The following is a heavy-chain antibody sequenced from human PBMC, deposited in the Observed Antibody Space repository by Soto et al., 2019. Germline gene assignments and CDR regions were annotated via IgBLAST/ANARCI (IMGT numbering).Heavy chain of an antibody. D-gene: IGHD3-3*01. J-gene: IGHJ2*01. Sequence: EVQLVESGGGLVQPGGSLRLSCAASGFTFSSYWMSWVRQAPGKGLEWVANIKQDGSEKYYVDSVKGRFTISRDNAKNSMYLQMKSRGGEDTAVYYWARGNWLGGGGYYDFWSGQGYFDLWGRGTLVTVSS. CDR3: ARGNWLGGGGYYDFWSGQGYFDL. CDR2: IKQDGSEK. V-gene: IGHV3-7*01. CDR1: GFTFSSYW.